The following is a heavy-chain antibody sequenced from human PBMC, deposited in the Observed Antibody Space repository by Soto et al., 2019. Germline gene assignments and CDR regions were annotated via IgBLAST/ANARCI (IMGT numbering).Heavy chain of an antibody. J-gene: IGHJ6*02. CDR3: ASYCGGDCYARGNYYYYGMDV. V-gene: IGHV1-69*13. Sequence: ASVNVSCKSSGGTFSSYSISWVRQAPGQGLECMGGIIPIFGTANYAQKFQGRVTITADESTSTAYMELSSLRSEDTAVYYCASYCGGDCYARGNYYYYGMDVWGQGTTVTVSS. CDR1: GGTFSSYS. D-gene: IGHD2-21*02. CDR2: IIPIFGTA.